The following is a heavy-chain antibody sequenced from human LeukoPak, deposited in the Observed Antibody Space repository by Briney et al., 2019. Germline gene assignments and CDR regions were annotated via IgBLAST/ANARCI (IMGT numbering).Heavy chain of an antibody. CDR3: ARFYGSVLGFDP. J-gene: IGHJ5*02. Sequence: GGSLRLSCAASGFTVSSNYMSWVRQAPGKGLEWVSVIYSGGSTYYADSVKGRFTISRDNSKNTLYLQMNSLRAEDTAVYYCARFYGSVLGFDPWGQGTLVTVSS. V-gene: IGHV3-66*02. CDR1: GFTVSSNY. CDR2: IYSGGST. D-gene: IGHD3-10*01.